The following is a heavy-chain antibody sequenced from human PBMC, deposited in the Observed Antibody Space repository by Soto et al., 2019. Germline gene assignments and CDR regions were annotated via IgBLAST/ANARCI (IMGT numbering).Heavy chain of an antibody. D-gene: IGHD5-18*01. J-gene: IGHJ4*02. CDR1: GGSISSGGYY. Sequence: PSETLSLTCTVSGGSISSGGYYWSWIRHHPGKGLEWIGYIYYSGSTNYNPSLNSRVTISVDTSKNQFSLKLNSVTAADTAVYYCARGVDTAMNIDYWGQGTLVTVSS. CDR2: IYYSGST. V-gene: IGHV4-61*08. CDR3: ARGVDTAMNIDY.